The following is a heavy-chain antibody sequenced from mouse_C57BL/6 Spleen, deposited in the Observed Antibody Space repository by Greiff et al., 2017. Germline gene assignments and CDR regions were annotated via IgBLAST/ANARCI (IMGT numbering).Heavy chain of an antibody. Sequence: QVQLKQPGAELVKPGASVKLSCKASGYTFTSYWMHWVKQRPGQGLEWIGMIHPNSGSTNYNEKFKSKATLTVDKSSSTSYMQLSSLTSEDSAVYSCARDYGSIHFDYWGQGTTLTVSS. CDR2: IHPNSGST. D-gene: IGHD1-1*01. V-gene: IGHV1-64*01. CDR1: GYTFTSYW. CDR3: ARDYGSIHFDY. J-gene: IGHJ2*01.